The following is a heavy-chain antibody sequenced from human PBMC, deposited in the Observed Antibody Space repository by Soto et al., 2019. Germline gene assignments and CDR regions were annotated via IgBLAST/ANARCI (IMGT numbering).Heavy chain of an antibody. CDR2: ISYDGSNK. Sequence: QVQLVESGGGVVQPGRSLRLSCAASGFTFSSYGMHWVRQAPGKGLEWVAVISYDGSNKYYVDSVKGRFTISRDNSKNTLYLQMNSLRAEDTAVYYCAKDRGPGKNNWFDPWGQGTLVTVSS. J-gene: IGHJ5*02. V-gene: IGHV3-30*18. D-gene: IGHD1-1*01. CDR3: AKDRGPGKNNWFDP. CDR1: GFTFSSYG.